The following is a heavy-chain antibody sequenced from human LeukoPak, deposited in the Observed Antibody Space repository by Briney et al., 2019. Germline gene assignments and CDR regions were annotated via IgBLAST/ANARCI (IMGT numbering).Heavy chain of an antibody. CDR1: GFTFSNYS. CDR2: ISTRSGTI. V-gene: IGHV3-48*02. CDR3: ARDRGGFEFFDY. J-gene: IGHJ4*02. D-gene: IGHD5-12*01. Sequence: GGSLRLSCAASGFTFSNYSMNWVRQAPGKGLEWVSYISTRSGTIYYTDSVKGRFTISRDNAKNSLYLQMNSLRDEDTAVYYCARDRGGFEFFDYWGQGILVTVSS.